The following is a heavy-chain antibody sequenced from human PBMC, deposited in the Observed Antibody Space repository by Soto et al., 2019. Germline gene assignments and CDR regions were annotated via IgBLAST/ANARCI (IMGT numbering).Heavy chain of an antibody. D-gene: IGHD3-10*01. CDR1: GYIFSDFY. V-gene: IGHV1-2*02. CDR2: VNPDSGDT. J-gene: IGHJ5*02. CDR3: VRDYYTSSAWFDL. Sequence: EASVKVSCKASGYIFSDFYIHWVRQAPGQGLEWMGWVNPDSGDTDDAQLFQGRVTMTCDTSITTAYMELTRLRSDDTAVYYCVRDYYTSSAWFDLWGQGTLVTVSS.